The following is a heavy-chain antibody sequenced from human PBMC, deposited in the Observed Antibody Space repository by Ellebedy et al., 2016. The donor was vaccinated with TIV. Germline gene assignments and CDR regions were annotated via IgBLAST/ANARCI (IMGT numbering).Heavy chain of an antibody. Sequence: SETLSLXXTVSGGSITSSTYYWGWIRQPPGKGLEWIGRIYYSGSTYFNPSLKSRVNISVDTSKNQFSLKLYSVTAADTAVYYCARVRPGQWLAPSWFDSWGQGTPVTVSS. CDR1: GGSITSSTYY. CDR2: IYYSGST. D-gene: IGHD6-19*01. CDR3: ARVRPGQWLAPSWFDS. J-gene: IGHJ5*01. V-gene: IGHV4-39*07.